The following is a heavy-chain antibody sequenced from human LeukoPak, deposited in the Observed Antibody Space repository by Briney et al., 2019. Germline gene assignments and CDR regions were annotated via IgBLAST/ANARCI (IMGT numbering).Heavy chain of an antibody. J-gene: IGHJ4*02. Sequence: ASVKVSCKASGYTFTSYYMHWVRQAPGQGLEWMGIINPSGGSTSYAQRFQGRVTMTRDTSTSTVYMELSSLRSEDTAVSYCARAGVVMGIDSWGKGTLVTVSS. D-gene: IGHD3-3*01. V-gene: IGHV1-46*01. CDR2: INPSGGST. CDR3: ARAGVVMGIDS. CDR1: GYTFTSYY.